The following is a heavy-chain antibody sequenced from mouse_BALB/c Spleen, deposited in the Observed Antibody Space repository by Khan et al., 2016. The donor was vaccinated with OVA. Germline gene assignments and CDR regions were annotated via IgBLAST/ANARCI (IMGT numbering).Heavy chain of an antibody. CDR3: ARIYGGDFDY. CDR2: ISYSGNT. J-gene: IGHJ2*01. D-gene: IGHD1-1*01. V-gene: IGHV3-2*02. CDR1: GYSITSDYA. Sequence: EVELVESGPGLVKPSQSLSLTCPVTGYSITSDYAWNWIRQFPGNKLEWMGYISYSGNTKYNPSLKSRISITRDTSKNQFFLQLNSVTIEDTATYYCARIYGGDFDYWGQGTTLTVSS.